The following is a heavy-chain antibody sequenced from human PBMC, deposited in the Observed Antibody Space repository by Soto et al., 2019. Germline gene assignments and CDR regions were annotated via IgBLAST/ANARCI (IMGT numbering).Heavy chain of an antibody. CDR3: ARPLAGDYGMDV. Sequence: SETLSLTCTVSGGSISSSSYYWGWIRQPPGKGLEWIGSIYYSGSTYYNPSLKSRVTISVDTSKNQFSLKLSSVTAADTAVYYCARPLAGDYGMDVWGQGTTVTVS. V-gene: IGHV4-39*01. D-gene: IGHD6-25*01. J-gene: IGHJ6*02. CDR2: IYYSGST. CDR1: GGSISSSSYY.